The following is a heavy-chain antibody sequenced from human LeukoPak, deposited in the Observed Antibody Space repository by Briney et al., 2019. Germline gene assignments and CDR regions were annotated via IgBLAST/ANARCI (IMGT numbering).Heavy chain of an antibody. CDR2: INAGNGNT. V-gene: IGHV1-3*01. J-gene: IGHJ4*02. D-gene: IGHD6-13*01. CDR1: GYTFTSYA. CDR3: ARDSSSWDLLTYKANHFDY. Sequence: GASVKVSCKASGYTFTSYAMHWVRQAPGQRLEWMGWINAGNGNTKYSQKFQGRVTITRDTSASTAYMELSSLRSGDTAVYYCARDSSSWDLLTYKANHFDYWGQGTLVTVSS.